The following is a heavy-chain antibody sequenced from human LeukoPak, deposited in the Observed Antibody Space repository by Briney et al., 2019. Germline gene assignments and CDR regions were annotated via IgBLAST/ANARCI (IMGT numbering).Heavy chain of an antibody. CDR3: TKGQRHGDYLFFFDH. J-gene: IGHJ4*02. CDR1: GFTFSSYA. D-gene: IGHD4-17*01. Sequence: AGGSLRLSCAASGFTFSSYAMSWVRQAPGKGREGGSGIGSSSTYTKYADPVKGRFTISRDNSKDTLYLKMNSLRDEDTALYYCTKGQRHGDYLFFFDHWGQGTLVSVCS. V-gene: IGHV3-23*01. CDR2: IGSSSTYT.